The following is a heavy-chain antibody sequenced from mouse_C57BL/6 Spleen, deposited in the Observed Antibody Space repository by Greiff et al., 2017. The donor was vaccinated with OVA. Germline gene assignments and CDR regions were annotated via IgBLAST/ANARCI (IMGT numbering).Heavy chain of an antibody. CDR1: GYTFTSYW. J-gene: IGHJ2*01. Sequence: QVQLQQPGAELVKPGASVKLSCKASGYTFTSYWMHWVKQRPGQGLEWIGMIHPNSGSTNYNEKFKSKATLTVDKSSSTAYLQLSSLASEDSAVYYCARWGLGHFGYWGQGTTLTVSS. V-gene: IGHV1-64*01. CDR3: ARWGLGHFGY. CDR2: IHPNSGST. D-gene: IGHD4-1*01.